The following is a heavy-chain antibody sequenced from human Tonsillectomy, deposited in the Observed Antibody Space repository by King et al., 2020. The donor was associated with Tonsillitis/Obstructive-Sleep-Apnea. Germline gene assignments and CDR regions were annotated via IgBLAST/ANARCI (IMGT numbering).Heavy chain of an antibody. CDR3: ARVGGSYDFWSGYPYYFDP. CDR1: GFTFTTSD. CDR2: MNPNSGNT. V-gene: IGHV1-8*01. Sequence: VQLVESGAEVKKPGASVKVSCKASGFTFTTSDINWVRQATGQGLEWMGWMNPNSGNTGYAQKFQGRVTMTRNTTTSTAYMELSSLRSDDTAVYYCARVGGSYDFWSGYPYYFDPWGQGTLVTVSS. J-gene: IGHJ4*02. D-gene: IGHD3-3*01.